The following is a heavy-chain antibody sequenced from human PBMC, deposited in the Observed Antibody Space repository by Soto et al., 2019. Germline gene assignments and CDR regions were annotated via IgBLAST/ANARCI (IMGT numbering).Heavy chain of an antibody. CDR3: TTGSVEGY. D-gene: IGHD1-26*01. V-gene: IGHV3-15*07. CDR2: IKTKTQGETT. CDR1: GFTISSAW. J-gene: IGHJ4*02. Sequence: EVQLVESGGGLVKPGESLRLSCAVSGFTISSAWMNWVRQAPGKGLEWVGRIKTKTQGETTDYAAPVKGRFTISRDDSENTLSLQMSSLKIADTAVYYCTTGSVEGYWGQGTLVTVSS.